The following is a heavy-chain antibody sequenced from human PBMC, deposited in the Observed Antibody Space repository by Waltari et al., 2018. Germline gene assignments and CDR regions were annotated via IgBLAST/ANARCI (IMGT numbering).Heavy chain of an antibody. CDR1: GFSLTTSGVA. Sequence: QITLRESGPTLLKPTQTLTLTCTFSGFSLTTSGVAVGWIRQPPGKALEWLALIYWNDDKRYSPPLETRLTITKDTSRNQVVLTMTNVDPVDTATYFCAHSRSPFYYYYYYMDVWGTGTTVTVSS. CDR2: IYWNDDK. V-gene: IGHV2-5*01. CDR3: AHSRSPFYYYYYYMDV. J-gene: IGHJ6*03.